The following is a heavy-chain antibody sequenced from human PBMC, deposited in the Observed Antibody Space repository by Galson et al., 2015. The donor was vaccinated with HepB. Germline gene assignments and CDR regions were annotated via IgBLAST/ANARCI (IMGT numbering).Heavy chain of an antibody. Sequence: SVKVSCKASGYTFTGHYMHWVRQVPGQGLEWMGRIDPNSGGTNLAQKFQARVTMTRDTSITTASLVLSRLRSDDTAVYYCARAPTRGPDYWGQGTLVTVSS. V-gene: IGHV1-2*06. CDR3: ARAPTRGPDY. J-gene: IGHJ4*02. D-gene: IGHD3-10*01. CDR2: IDPNSGGT. CDR1: GYTFTGHY.